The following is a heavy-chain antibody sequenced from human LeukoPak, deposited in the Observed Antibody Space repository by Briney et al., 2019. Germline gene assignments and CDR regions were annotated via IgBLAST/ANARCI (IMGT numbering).Heavy chain of an antibody. D-gene: IGHD3-22*01. CDR3: ASGWLSDYFDY. CDR1: GYSISSGYY. J-gene: IGHJ4*02. CDR2: IYYSGST. Sequence: SETLSLTCAVSGYSISSGYYWGWIRQPPGKGLEWIGYIYYSGSTYYNPSLKSRVTISVDTSKNQFSLKLSSVTAADTAVYYCASGWLSDYFDYWGQGTLVTVSS. V-gene: IGHV4-30-4*08.